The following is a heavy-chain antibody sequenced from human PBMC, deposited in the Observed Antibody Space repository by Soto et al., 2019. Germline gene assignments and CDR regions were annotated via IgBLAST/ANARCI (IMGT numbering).Heavy chain of an antibody. CDR3: ATSGGYSYGRNWFDP. J-gene: IGHJ5*02. CDR1: GYSFTSYW. D-gene: IGHD5-18*01. V-gene: IGHV5-10-1*01. Sequence: PGASLKISCKGSGYSFTSYWISWVRQMPGKGLEWMGRIDPSDSYTNYSPSFQGHVTISADKSISTAYLQWSSLKASDTAMYYCATSGGYSYGRNWFDPWGQGTLVTVSS. CDR2: IDPSDSYT.